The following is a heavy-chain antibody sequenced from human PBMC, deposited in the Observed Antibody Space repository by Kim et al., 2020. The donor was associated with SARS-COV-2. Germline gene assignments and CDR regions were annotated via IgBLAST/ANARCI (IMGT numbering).Heavy chain of an antibody. CDR3: AKGIRTAHYNLDV. Sequence: GGSLRLSCATSGFTFTTYAMTWVRQAPGKWLEWVSSTSDSGTATYYADSVQGRFTISRDNSKNTLYLQMNSLRAEDTAVYHCAKGIRTAHYNLDVWGQGTTVTVSS. D-gene: IGHD4-4*01. CDR1: GFTFTTYA. V-gene: IGHV3-23*01. J-gene: IGHJ6*02. CDR2: TSDSGTAT.